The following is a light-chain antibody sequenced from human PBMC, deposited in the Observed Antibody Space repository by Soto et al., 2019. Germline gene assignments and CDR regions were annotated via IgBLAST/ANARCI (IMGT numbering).Light chain of an antibody. J-gene: IGLJ2*01. CDR1: SSDIGAYDY. V-gene: IGLV2-14*03. CDR3: GSYASATLI. Sequence: QPASVSGSPGQSITISCTGTSSDIGAYDYVSWFQQYSGKAPTLIIYEVRFRPSGVSSRFSGSKSGNTASLTISGLQTEDEADYYCGSYASATLIFGGGTKLTVL. CDR2: EVR.